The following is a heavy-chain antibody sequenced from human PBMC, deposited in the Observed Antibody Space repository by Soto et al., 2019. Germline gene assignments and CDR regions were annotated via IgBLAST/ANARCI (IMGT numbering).Heavy chain of an antibody. CDR2: IDWDDDK. V-gene: IGHV2-70*01. J-gene: IGHJ6*02. Sequence: GSGPTLVNPTQTLTLTCTFSGFSLSTSGMCVSWIRQPPGKALEWLALIDWDDDKYYSTSLKTRLTISKDTSKNQVVLTMTNMDPVDTATYYCARSLGSSGSYYYYYGMDVWGQGTTVTVSS. CDR3: ARSLGSSGSYYYYYGMDV. CDR1: GFSLSTSGMC. D-gene: IGHD6-19*01.